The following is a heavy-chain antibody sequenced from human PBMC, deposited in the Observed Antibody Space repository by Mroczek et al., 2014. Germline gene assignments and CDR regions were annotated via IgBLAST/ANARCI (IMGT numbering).Heavy chain of an antibody. J-gene: IGHJ6*02. CDR2: ISYDGSNK. V-gene: IGHV3-30*18. D-gene: IGHD1-26*01. CDR3: AKVSPGGSYRYYYGMDV. Sequence: QVQLQESGGGVVQPGRSLRLSCAASGFTFSSYGMHWVRQAPGKGLEWVAVISYDGSNKYYADSVKGRFTISRDNSKNTLYLQMNSLRAEDTAVYYCAKVSPGGSYRYYYGMDVWGQGTTVTVSS. CDR1: GFTFSSYG.